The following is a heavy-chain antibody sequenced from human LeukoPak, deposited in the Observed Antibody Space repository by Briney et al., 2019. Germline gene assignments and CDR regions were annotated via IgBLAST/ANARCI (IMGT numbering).Heavy chain of an antibody. V-gene: IGHV1-18*01. J-gene: IGHJ3*02. Sequence: VASVKVSCKASGYTFTSYGISWVRQAPGQGLESMGWISAYNGNTNYAQKLQGRVTMTTDTSTSTAYMELRSLRSDDTAVYYCARGRGPTTVVTHDAFDIWGQGTMVTVSS. CDR1: GYTFTSYG. D-gene: IGHD4-17*01. CDR3: ARGRGPTTVVTHDAFDI. CDR2: ISAYNGNT.